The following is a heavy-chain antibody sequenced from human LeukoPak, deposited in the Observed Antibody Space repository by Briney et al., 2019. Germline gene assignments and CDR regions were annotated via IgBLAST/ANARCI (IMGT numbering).Heavy chain of an antibody. J-gene: IGHJ6*02. D-gene: IGHD3-22*01. CDR2: ISSSGSTI. CDR1: GFTFSDYY. V-gene: IGHV3-11*01. CDR3: ARRYDSSGVDYYYYGMDV. Sequence: PGESLRLSCAASGFTFSDYYVSWIRQAPGKGLEWVSYISSSGSTIYYADSVKGRFTISRDNAKNSLYLQMNSLRAEDTAVYYCARRYDSSGVDYYYYGMDVWGQGTTVTVSS.